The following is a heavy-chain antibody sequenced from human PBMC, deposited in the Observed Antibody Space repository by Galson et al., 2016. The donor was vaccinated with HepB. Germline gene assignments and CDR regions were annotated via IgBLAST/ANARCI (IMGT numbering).Heavy chain of an antibody. CDR3: TRDRPLSGYEVDY. CDR2: ISGSSTII. CDR1: GFTFSNFA. D-gene: IGHD5-12*01. Sequence: SLRLSCAASGFTFSNFAMIWVRQAPGKGLEWVSYISGSSTIIYYADSLKGRFTISRDNAKNSLYLQMNSLRAEDTAVYYCTRDRPLSGYEVDYWGQGTLVTVSS. V-gene: IGHV3-48*04. J-gene: IGHJ4*02.